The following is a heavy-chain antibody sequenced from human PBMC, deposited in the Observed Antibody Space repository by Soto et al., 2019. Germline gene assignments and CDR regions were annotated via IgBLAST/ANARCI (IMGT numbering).Heavy chain of an antibody. V-gene: IGHV3-23*01. Sequence: EVQLLESGGGLVQPGGSLRLSCAASGVTFSSFAMSWVRQAPGKGLEWVSVISDSGGSTYYADSVKGRFTISRDNSKSTLYLQMNSLRGDDTAIYYCAKAISGYYAPSDYWGQGTQVTVSS. J-gene: IGHJ4*02. D-gene: IGHD3-22*01. CDR2: ISDSGGST. CDR3: AKAISGYYAPSDY. CDR1: GVTFSSFA.